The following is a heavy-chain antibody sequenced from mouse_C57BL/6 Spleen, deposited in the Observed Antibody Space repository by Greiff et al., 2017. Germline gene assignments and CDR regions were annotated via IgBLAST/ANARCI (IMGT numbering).Heavy chain of an antibody. CDR1: GYTFTSYW. D-gene: IGHD2-10*02. CDR2: IDPSDSYT. V-gene: IGHV1-50*01. CDR3: ASSLYGNPDYFDY. Sequence: QVQLQQPGAELVKPGASVKLSCKASGYTFTSYWMQWVKQRPGQGLEWIGEIDPSDSYTNYNQKFKGKATLTVDTSSSTAYMQLSSLTSEDSAVYYCASSLYGNPDYFDYWGQGTTLTVSS. J-gene: IGHJ2*01.